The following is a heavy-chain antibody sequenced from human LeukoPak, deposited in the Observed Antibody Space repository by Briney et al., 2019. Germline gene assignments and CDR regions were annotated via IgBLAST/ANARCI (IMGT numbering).Heavy chain of an antibody. Sequence: PSETLSLTCAVSGDSISSSYWWSWVRQPPGKGLEWIGEIYHSGSTNYNPSLKSRVTISVDKSKNQFSLKLTSVTAADTAVYYCARGDYYASSGYSFDYWGQGTLVTVSS. CDR1: GDSISSSYW. D-gene: IGHD3-22*01. V-gene: IGHV4-4*02. CDR2: IYHSGST. J-gene: IGHJ4*02. CDR3: ARGDYYASSGYSFDY.